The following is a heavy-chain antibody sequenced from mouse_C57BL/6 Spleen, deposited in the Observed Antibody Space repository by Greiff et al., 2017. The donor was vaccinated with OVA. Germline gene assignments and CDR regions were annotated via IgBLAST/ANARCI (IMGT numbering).Heavy chain of an antibody. D-gene: IGHD2-4*01. CDR2: INPSSGYT. V-gene: IGHV1-4*01. CDR1: GYTFTSYT. Sequence: QVQLQQSGAELARPGASVKMSCKASGYTFTSYTMHWVKQRPGQGLEWIGYINPSSGYTKYNQKFKDKATLTADKSSSTAYMQLSSLTSEDSAVYYCARFDDYDEGDYAMDYWGQGTSVTVSS. CDR3: ARFDDYDEGDYAMDY. J-gene: IGHJ4*01.